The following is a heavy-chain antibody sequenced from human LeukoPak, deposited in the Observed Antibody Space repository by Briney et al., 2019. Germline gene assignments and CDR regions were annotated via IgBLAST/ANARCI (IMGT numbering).Heavy chain of an antibody. CDR1: GYSISSGYY. D-gene: IGHD3-22*01. V-gene: IGHV4-38-2*02. CDR3: ARDSLPYYDSSGYNWFDP. Sequence: SETLSLTCTVSGYSISSGYYWGWNRQPPGKGLEWIGSIYHSGITYYNPSLKRRVTISVDTSKNQFSLKLRSVPGADTAVYYCARDSLPYYDSSGYNWFDPWGQGTLVTVSS. CDR2: IYHSGIT. J-gene: IGHJ5*02.